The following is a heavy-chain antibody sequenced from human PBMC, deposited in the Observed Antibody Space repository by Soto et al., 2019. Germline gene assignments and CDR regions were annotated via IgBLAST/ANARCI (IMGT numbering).Heavy chain of an antibody. CDR1: GFNDSTYS. D-gene: IGHD2-2*01. Sequence: PGGSLRLSYAASGFNDSTYSRHWVRQTKGKGLEWVAFISSSSSYIYYADSVKGRFTISRDNAKNSLYLQMNSLRPEDTAVYYCAREQNIVVVPATYGMGVWGQGTTVTVSS. CDR3: AREQNIVVVPATYGMGV. CDR2: ISSSSSYI. J-gene: IGHJ6*02. V-gene: IGHV3-21*01.